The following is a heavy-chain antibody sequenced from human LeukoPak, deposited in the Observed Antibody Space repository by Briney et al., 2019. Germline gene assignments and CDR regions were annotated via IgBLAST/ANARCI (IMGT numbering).Heavy chain of an antibody. D-gene: IGHD3-3*01. V-gene: IGHV4-59*01. CDR3: ARIVPDDFWSGYGPGFDY. CDR2: ISYSGST. Sequence: PSETLSLTCTVSGGSISSYYWSWIRQPPGKGLEWIGYISYSGSTNYNPSLKSRVTISVDTSKNQFSLNLSSVTAADTAVYYCARIVPDDFWSGYGPGFDYWGQGTQVTVSS. J-gene: IGHJ4*02. CDR1: GGSISSYY.